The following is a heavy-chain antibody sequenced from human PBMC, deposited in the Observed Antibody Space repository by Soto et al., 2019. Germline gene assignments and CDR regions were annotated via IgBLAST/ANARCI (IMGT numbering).Heavy chain of an antibody. Sequence: QVQLQQWGAGLLKPSEPLSLTCAVYGGSFSGYYWCWIRQPPGKRLEWIGEINHGGSTNYNPSLKSRVTISVDTSKNQFSLKLSSVTAADTAVYYCAVRSGSRGVIITHIDYWGQGTLVTVSS. CDR1: GGSFSGYY. CDR3: AVRSGSRGVIITHIDY. D-gene: IGHD3-10*01. CDR2: INHGGST. J-gene: IGHJ4*02. V-gene: IGHV4-34*01.